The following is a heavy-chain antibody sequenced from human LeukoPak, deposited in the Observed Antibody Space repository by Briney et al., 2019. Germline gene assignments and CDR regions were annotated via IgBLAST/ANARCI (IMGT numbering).Heavy chain of an antibody. CDR3: ARVRGDYYFDY. V-gene: IGHV3-7*05. J-gene: IGHJ4*02. D-gene: IGHD3-10*01. CDR1: GFTFRNYW. CDR2: INQDGSEK. Sequence: GGSLRLSCAASGFTFRNYWMTWVRQAPGKGLEWVANINQDGSEKYYVDSLKGRFTISRDNAKNLLYLQMNSLRPEDTAVYHCARVRGDYYFDYWGQGTPVTDSS.